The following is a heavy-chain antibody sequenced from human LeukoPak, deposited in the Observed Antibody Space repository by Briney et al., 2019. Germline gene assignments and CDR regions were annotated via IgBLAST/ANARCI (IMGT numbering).Heavy chain of an antibody. CDR2: IYYSGST. CDR3: ARYSSKEPHHFDY. V-gene: IGHV4-59*01. J-gene: IGHJ4*02. D-gene: IGHD4-11*01. CDR1: GGSISSYY. Sequence: PSETLSLTCTVSGGSISSYYWSWIWQPPGKGLERIGYIYYSGSTNYNPSLKSRVTMSADTSKNQFSLKLSSVTAADTAVYYCARYSSKEPHHFDYWGQGTLVTVSS.